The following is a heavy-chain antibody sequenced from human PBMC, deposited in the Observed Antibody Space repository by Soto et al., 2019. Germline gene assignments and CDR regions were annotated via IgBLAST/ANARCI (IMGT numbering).Heavy chain of an antibody. J-gene: IGHJ1*01. CDR3: AKDVRGQLVGYSQP. V-gene: IGHV3-23*01. CDR1: GFTFSSYA. CDR2: ISGSGGST. Sequence: EVQLLESGGGLVQPGGSLRLSCAASGFTFSSYAMSWVRQAPGKGLEWVSAISGSGGSTYYADSVKGRFTISRDNSKNTLYLEMNCLIAEDTGVYYCAKDVRGQLVGYSQPWGQGTLVAVST. D-gene: IGHD6-6*01.